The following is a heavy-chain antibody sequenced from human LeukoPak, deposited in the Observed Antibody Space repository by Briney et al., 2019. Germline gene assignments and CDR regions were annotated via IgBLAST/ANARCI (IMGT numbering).Heavy chain of an antibody. Sequence: SETLSLTCTVSGGSISSSSYYWGWIRQPPGKGLEWVGSIYYSGSTYYNPSLKSRVTISVDTSRNQFSLKLTSVTAADTAVYYCARDSGSYSFDCWGQGTLVTVSS. CDR2: IYYSGST. J-gene: IGHJ4*02. D-gene: IGHD1-26*01. CDR1: GGSISSSSYY. V-gene: IGHV4-39*02. CDR3: ARDSGSYSFDC.